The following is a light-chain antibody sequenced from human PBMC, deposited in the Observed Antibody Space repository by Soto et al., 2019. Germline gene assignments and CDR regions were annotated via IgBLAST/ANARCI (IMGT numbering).Light chain of an antibody. Sequence: QSVLTQPASVSGSPGQSITISCTGTSSDVGSHNFVSWHQQRPGKAPKLMIFEVTKRPSGVSSRFSASKSGNTASLTISGVQAEDEADYYCCSYAGTTTWVFGGGTKVTVL. CDR3: CSYAGTTTWV. CDR2: EVT. CDR1: SSDVGSHNF. J-gene: IGLJ3*02. V-gene: IGLV2-23*02.